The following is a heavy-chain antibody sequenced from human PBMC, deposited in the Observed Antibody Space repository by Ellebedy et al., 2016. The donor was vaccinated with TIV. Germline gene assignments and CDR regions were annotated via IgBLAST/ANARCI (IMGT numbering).Heavy chain of an antibody. CDR1: GFSFRSYW. CDR2: IYQDGSEK. Sequence: GESLKISCVASGFSFRSYWMSWVRQAPGKGLEWVANIYQDGSEKYYVDSVKGRFTISRDNAKSSMYLPMDSLRVEDTAVYYCARRGSYGDYAVQVNSWFDTWGQGTLVTVSS. V-gene: IGHV3-7*01. J-gene: IGHJ5*02. CDR3: ARRGSYGDYAVQVNSWFDT. D-gene: IGHD4-17*01.